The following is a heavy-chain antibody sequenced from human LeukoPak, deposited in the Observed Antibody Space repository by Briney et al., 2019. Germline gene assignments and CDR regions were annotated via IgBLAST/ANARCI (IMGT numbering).Heavy chain of an antibody. D-gene: IGHD4-17*01. J-gene: IGHJ3*02. CDR1: GFTFSDYY. CDR2: ISSSSSYT. V-gene: IGHV3-11*06. CDR3: ARGTTVDAFDI. Sequence: GGSLRLSCAASGFTFSDYYMSWIRRAPGKGLEWVSYISSSSSYTNYADSVKGRFTISRDNAKNSLYLQMNSLRAEDTAVYYCARGTTVDAFDIWGQGTMVTVSS.